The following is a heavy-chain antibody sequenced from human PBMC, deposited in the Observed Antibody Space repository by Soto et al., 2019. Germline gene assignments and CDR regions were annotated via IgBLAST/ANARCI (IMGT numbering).Heavy chain of an antibody. Sequence: SGPTLVNPTQTLTLTCSLSGFSVSSNGARVGWIRQPPGKALEWLALIYWDDDKHYNPSLKTRLTLTKDTSKNQVVLTVTDMDPVDTATYYCVHGTLGSFGHVYFDYWGPGALVTVSS. CDR3: VHGTLGSFGHVYFDY. CDR1: GFSVSSNGAR. J-gene: IGHJ4*02. D-gene: IGHD3-3*02. V-gene: IGHV2-5*02. CDR2: IYWDDDK.